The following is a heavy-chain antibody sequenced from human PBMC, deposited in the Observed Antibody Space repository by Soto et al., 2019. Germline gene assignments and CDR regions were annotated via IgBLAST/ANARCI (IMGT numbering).Heavy chain of an antibody. CDR1: GGSISSGGYY. Sequence: SETLSLTCTVSGGSISSGGYYWNWIRQHPGKGLEWIGYIYYSGSTYYNPSLKSRVTISVDTSKNQFSLKLSSVTAADTAVYYCARVYNWNYSLWGQGTLVTVSS. J-gene: IGHJ4*02. V-gene: IGHV4-31*03. D-gene: IGHD1-1*01. CDR2: IYYSGST. CDR3: ARVYNWNYSL.